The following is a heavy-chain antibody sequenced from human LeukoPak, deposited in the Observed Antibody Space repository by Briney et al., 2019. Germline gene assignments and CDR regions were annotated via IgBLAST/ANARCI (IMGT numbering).Heavy chain of an antibody. D-gene: IGHD3-10*01. CDR3: ARDGRFGESLDY. CDR2: INPNSGDT. V-gene: IGHV1-2*02. CDR1: GYTFTGYY. J-gene: IGHJ4*02. Sequence: ATVKVSCKASGYTFTGYYMHWVRQAPGQGLEWMGWINPNSGDTNYAQKFQGRVTMTRDTSISTAYMELSRLRSDDTAVYYCARDGRFGESLDYWGQGTLVTVSS.